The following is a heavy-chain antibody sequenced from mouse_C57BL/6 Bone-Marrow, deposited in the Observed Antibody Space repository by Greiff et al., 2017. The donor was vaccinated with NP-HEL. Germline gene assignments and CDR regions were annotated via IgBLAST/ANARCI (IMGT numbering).Heavy chain of an antibody. CDR3: TPIYYYGSRAY. CDR2: IDPENGDT. CDR1: GFNIKDDY. D-gene: IGHD1-1*01. J-gene: IGHJ3*01. V-gene: IGHV14-4*01. Sequence: VQLQESGAELVRPGASVKLSCTASGFNIKDDYMHWVKQRPEQGLEWIGWIDPENGDTEYAPKFQGKATITADTSSNTAYLQLSSLTSGDTAVYYCTPIYYYGSRAYWGQGTLVTVSA.